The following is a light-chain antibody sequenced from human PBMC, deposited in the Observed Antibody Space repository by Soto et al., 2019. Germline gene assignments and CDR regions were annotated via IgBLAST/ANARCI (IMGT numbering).Light chain of an antibody. V-gene: IGLV2-14*01. CDR1: SSDVGAYNY. J-gene: IGLJ2*01. CDR3: SSYTSSSTLV. Sequence: QSALTQPASVSASPGQSITISCTGTSSDVGAYNYVSWYQQHPGKAPKLMIFEVNNRPSGVSNRFSGSKSGNTASLAISGLQAEDEADYYCSSYTSSSTLVFGGGTKVTVL. CDR2: EVN.